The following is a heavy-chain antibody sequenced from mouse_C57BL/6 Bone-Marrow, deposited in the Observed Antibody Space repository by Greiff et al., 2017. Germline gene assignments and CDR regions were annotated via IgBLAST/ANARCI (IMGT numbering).Heavy chain of an antibody. D-gene: IGHD1-1*01. CDR3: TRGLLRYYFDY. CDR1: GFTFSSYA. CDR2: ISSGGDYI. Sequence: EVKLQESGEGLVKPGGSLKLSCAASGFTFSSYAMSWVRQTPEKRLEWVAYISSGGDYIYYADTVKGRFTISRDNARNTLYLQMSSLKSEDTAMYYCTRGLLRYYFDYWGQGTTLTVSS. J-gene: IGHJ2*01. V-gene: IGHV5-9-1*02.